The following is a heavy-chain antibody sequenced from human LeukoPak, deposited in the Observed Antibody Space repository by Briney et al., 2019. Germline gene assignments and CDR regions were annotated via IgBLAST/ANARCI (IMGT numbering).Heavy chain of an antibody. D-gene: IGHD2-21*02. CDR2: IYHSGST. Sequence: PSETLSLTCAVSGYSISSGYYWGWIRQPPGKGLEWIGSIYHSGSTYYNPSLKSRVTISVDTSKNQFSLKLSSVTAADTAVYYCARVGDYCFDYWGQGTLVTVSS. CDR1: GYSISSGYY. J-gene: IGHJ4*02. CDR3: ARVGDYCFDY. V-gene: IGHV4-38-2*01.